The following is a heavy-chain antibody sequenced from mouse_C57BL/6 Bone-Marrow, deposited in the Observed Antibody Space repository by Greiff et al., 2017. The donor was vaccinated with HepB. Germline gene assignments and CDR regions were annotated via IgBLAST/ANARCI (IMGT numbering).Heavy chain of an antibody. CDR2: INPNNGGT. CDR1: GYTFTDYY. CDR3: ARCPAAQATGAWFAY. J-gene: IGHJ3*01. Sequence: EVQLQQSGPELVKPGASVKISCKASGYTFTDYYLNWVKQSHGKSLEWIGDINPNNGGTSYNQKFKGKATLTVDKSSSTAYMELRSLTSEDSAVYYCARCPAAQATGAWFAYWGQGTLVTVSA. D-gene: IGHD3-2*02. V-gene: IGHV1-26*01.